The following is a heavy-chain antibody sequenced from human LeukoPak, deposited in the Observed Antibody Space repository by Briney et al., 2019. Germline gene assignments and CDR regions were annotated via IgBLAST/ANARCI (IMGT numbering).Heavy chain of an antibody. Sequence: WGSLRLSCAASGFNVSSSYVSWVRQAPGKGLEWVSVLCSGGATHYADSVKGRFTISRDNSKNAVYLQMNSLRAEDTAFYYCARVYYDGSGYYYFLEFFFDYWGQGTLVTVSS. CDR3: ARVYYDGSGYYYFLEFFFDY. CDR2: LCSGGAT. D-gene: IGHD3-22*01. CDR1: GFNVSSSY. V-gene: IGHV3-66*01. J-gene: IGHJ4*02.